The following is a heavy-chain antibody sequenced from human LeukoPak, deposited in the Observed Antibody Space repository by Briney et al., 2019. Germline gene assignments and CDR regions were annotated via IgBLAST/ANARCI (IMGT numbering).Heavy chain of an antibody. CDR2: INPSGGST. Sequence: AASVKVSCRASGYTFTNYYIHWVRQAPGQGLEWMGIINPSGGSTSYAHKFQGRVTMTRDTSTRTVYMELSSLKSDDTAVYYCARERDYSSSSLDYWGQGTLVTVSS. CDR1: GYTFTNYY. CDR3: ARERDYSSSSLDY. D-gene: IGHD6-13*01. V-gene: IGHV1-46*01. J-gene: IGHJ4*02.